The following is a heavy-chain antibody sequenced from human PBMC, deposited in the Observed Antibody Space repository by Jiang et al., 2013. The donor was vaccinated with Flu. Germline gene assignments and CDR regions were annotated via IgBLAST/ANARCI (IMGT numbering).Heavy chain of an antibody. J-gene: IGHJ4*02. CDR3: VRDNQYDYYFDH. V-gene: IGHV3-33*01. CDR2: LWNDGSNK. D-gene: IGHD3-3*01. Sequence: KGLEWVAILWNDGSNKYYADSVKGRFTISRDNSKDTLYLQMNSLRAEDTAVYYCVRDNQYDYYFDHWGQGTLVAVSS.